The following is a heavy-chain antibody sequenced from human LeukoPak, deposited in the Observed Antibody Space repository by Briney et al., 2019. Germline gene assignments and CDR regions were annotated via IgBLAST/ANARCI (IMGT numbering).Heavy chain of an antibody. V-gene: IGHV4-4*02. CDR3: ARDVVAAVGSFDY. J-gene: IGHJ4*02. Sequence: SGTLSLTCVVSGGSISTNNWWNWIRQPPGKGLEWIGEIYHSGSTNYNASLKSRVTISVDKTKNQLSLKLSSVTAADTAVYYCARDVVAAVGSFDYWGQGTQVTVSS. CDR2: IYHSGST. CDR1: GGSISTNNW. D-gene: IGHD2-2*01.